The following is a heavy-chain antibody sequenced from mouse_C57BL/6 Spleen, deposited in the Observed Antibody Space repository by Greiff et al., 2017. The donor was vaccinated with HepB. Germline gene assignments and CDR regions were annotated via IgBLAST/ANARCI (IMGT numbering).Heavy chain of an antibody. CDR2: IDPSDSYT. J-gene: IGHJ3*01. Sequence: QVQLQQSGAELVMPGASVKLSCKASGYTFTSYWMHWVKQRPGQGLEWIGEIDPSDSYTNYNQKFKGKSTLTVDKSSSTAYMQLSSLTSEDSAVYYCARGGDSSGAWFAYWGQGTLVTVSA. D-gene: IGHD3-2*02. CDR1: GYTFTSYW. V-gene: IGHV1-69*01. CDR3: ARGGDSSGAWFAY.